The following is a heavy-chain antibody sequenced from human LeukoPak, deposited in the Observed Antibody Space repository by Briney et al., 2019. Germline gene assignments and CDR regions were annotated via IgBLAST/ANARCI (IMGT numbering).Heavy chain of an antibody. CDR3: AKAYRPFDDTASMDV. CDR1: GFTFSDYA. CDR2: IRGTGGNT. V-gene: IGHV3-23*01. D-gene: IGHD3-9*01. Sequence: PGGSLRPSCAASGFTFSDYAMTWVRQAPGKGLEWVSAIRGTGGNTFYVDSVKGRYTISRDKSRNTLYLQMNSLRVEDTALYYCAKAYRPFDDTASMDVWGQGTTVTVSS. J-gene: IGHJ6*02.